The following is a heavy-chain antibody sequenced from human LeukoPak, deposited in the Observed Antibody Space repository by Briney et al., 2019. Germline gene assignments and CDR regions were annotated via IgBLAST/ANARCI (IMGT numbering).Heavy chain of an antibody. D-gene: IGHD1-26*01. Sequence: GGSLRLSCAASGFTFSSYDMHWVRQATGKGLGWVSAIGTAGDTYYPGSVKGRFTISRENAKNSLYLQMNSLRAGDTAVYYCAKPSTTYSGSYYFDYWGQGTLVTVSS. CDR1: GFTFSSYD. J-gene: IGHJ4*02. CDR2: IGTAGDT. CDR3: AKPSTTYSGSYYFDY. V-gene: IGHV3-13*01.